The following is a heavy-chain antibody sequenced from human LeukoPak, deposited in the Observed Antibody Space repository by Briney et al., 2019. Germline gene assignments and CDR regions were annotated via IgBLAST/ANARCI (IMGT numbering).Heavy chain of an antibody. V-gene: IGHV3-30-3*01. Sequence: QPGGSLRLSCAASGFTFSSNAMHWVRQAPGKGLEWVAVITYDGSNKYYADSVKGRFTISRDNSKNTLYLQMNSLRAEDTAVYYCAKDGRFIVRATPGAFDIWGQGTMVTVSS. CDR1: GFTFSSNA. CDR2: ITYDGSNK. CDR3: AKDGRFIVRATPGAFDI. J-gene: IGHJ3*02. D-gene: IGHD1-26*01.